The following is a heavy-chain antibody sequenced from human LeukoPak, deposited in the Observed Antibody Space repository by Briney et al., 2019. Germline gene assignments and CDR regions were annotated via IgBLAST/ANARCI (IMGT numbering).Heavy chain of an antibody. CDR2: IYYSGST. CDR1: GGSISSGDYY. J-gene: IGHJ5*02. CDR3: ARVEVRFLENLHWFDP. V-gene: IGHV4-30-4*01. D-gene: IGHD3-3*01. Sequence: PSETLSLTCTVSGGSISSGDYYWRWIRQPPGKGLEWIGYIYYSGSTYYDPSLKSRVTISVDTSKNQFSLKLSSVTAADTAVYYCARVEVRFLENLHWFDPWGQGTLVTVSS.